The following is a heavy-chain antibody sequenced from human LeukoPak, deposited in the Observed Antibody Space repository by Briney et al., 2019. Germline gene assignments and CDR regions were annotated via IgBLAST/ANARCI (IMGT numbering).Heavy chain of an antibody. CDR2: ILHDGRNK. V-gene: IGHV3-30*03. CDR1: EFTFSSSA. D-gene: IGHD1-26*01. CDR3: AREPSGSPSYDAFDT. Sequence: GGSLRLSCVASEFTFSSSAMHWVRQAPGKGLEWVALILHDGRNKYYTDSVKGRFTISRDNSKSTLYLQMNSLRPEDTAVYYCAREPSGSPSYDAFDTWGQGTMVTVSS. J-gene: IGHJ3*02.